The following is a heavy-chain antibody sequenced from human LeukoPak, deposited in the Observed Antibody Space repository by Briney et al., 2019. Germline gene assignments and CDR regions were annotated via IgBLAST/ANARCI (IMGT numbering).Heavy chain of an antibody. V-gene: IGHV3-21*01. CDR2: ISSSSSYI. CDR1: GFTFSSYS. Sequence: GGSLRLSCAASGFTFSSYSMNWVRQAPGKGLEWVSSISSSSSYIYYADSVKGRFTISRDNAKNSLYLQMNSLRAEDTAVYYCARAQVLRFLEWSTGGFDYWGQGTLVTVSS. CDR3: ARAQVLRFLEWSTGGFDY. D-gene: IGHD3-3*01. J-gene: IGHJ4*02.